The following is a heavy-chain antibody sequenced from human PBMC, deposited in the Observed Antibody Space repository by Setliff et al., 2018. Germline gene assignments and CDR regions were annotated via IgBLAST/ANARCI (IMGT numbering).Heavy chain of an antibody. CDR1: GYTFTDYG. CDR3: SRLVRYCTTTTCQRASGAEF. D-gene: IGHD2-8*01. Sequence: ASVKVSCKASGYTFTDYGVTWVRQAPGQGLEWVGWISPYTGNTNYAQKLQGRITMTTDTSTSTAYMELRSLTSDDTAVYYCSRLVRYCTTTTCQRASGAEFWGQGTLVTVS. J-gene: IGHJ4*02. V-gene: IGHV1-18*01. CDR2: ISPYTGNT.